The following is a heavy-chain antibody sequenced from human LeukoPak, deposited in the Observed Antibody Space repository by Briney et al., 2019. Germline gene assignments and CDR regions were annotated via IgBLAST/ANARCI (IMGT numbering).Heavy chain of an antibody. CDR1: GGSISSYY. V-gene: IGHV4-59*01. Sequence: SETLSLTCTVSGGSISSYYWSWIRQPPGKGLEWIGYIYYSGSTNYNPSLKSRVTISVDTSKNQFSLKLSSVTAADTAVYYCAREPRVDTATVKGYFDYWGQGTLVTVSS. CDR2: IYYSGST. CDR3: AREPRVDTATVKGYFDY. D-gene: IGHD5-18*01. J-gene: IGHJ4*02.